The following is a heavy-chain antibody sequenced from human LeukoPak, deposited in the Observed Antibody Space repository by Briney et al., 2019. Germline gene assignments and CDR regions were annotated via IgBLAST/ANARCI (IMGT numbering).Heavy chain of an antibody. CDR1: GGTFSSYA. CDR2: IIPIFGTA. D-gene: IGHD6-6*01. Sequence: SVKVSCKASGGTFSSYAISWVRQAPGQGLKWMGGIIPIFGTANYAQKFQGRVTITTDESTSTAYTELSSLRSEDTAVYYCARISRYSSSSLDYWGQGTLVTVSS. CDR3: ARISRYSSSSLDY. V-gene: IGHV1-69*05. J-gene: IGHJ4*02.